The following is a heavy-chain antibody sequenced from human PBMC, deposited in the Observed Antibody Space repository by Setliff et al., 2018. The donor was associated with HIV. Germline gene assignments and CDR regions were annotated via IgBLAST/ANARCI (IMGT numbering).Heavy chain of an antibody. V-gene: IGHV4-30-4*02. CDR3: ARELLRSWDGSENSYKPYYFDY. Sequence: PSETLSLTCTVSGGSISSGDYYWSWIRQPPGKGLEWIGYTYYSGYTQYNPSLKSRVTISLDTSKSQFSLKLGSVTAADTAVYYCARELLRSWDGSENSYKPYYFDYWGQGTLVTVSS. J-gene: IGHJ4*02. CDR1: GGSISSGDYY. CDR2: TYYSGYT. D-gene: IGHD3-10*01.